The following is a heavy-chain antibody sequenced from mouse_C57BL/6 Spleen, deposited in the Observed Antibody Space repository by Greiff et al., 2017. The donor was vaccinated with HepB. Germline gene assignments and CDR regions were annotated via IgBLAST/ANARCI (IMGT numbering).Heavy chain of an antibody. CDR2: INYDGSST. D-gene: IGHD2-5*01. V-gene: IGHV5-16*01. CDR3: ARDAYYSNFYYAMDY. J-gene: IGHJ4*01. CDR1: GFTFSDYY. Sequence: EVKVVESEGGLVQPGSSMKLSCTASGFTFSDYYMAWVRQVPEKGLEWVANINYDGSSTYYLDSLKSRFIISRDNAKNILYLQMSSLKSEDTATYYCARDAYYSNFYYAMDYWGQGTSVTVSS.